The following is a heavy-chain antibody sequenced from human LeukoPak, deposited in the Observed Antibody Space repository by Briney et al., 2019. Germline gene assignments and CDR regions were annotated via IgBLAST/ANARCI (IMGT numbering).Heavy chain of an antibody. Sequence: SETLSLTCAVYGGSFSGYYWSWIRQPPKKGLEWIGEINHSGSTNYNPSLKSRVTISVDKSKNQFSLKLSSVTAADTAVYYCARDRHCSGGSCGDAFDIWGQGTMVTVSS. J-gene: IGHJ3*02. CDR2: INHSGST. D-gene: IGHD2-15*01. CDR1: GGSFSGYY. V-gene: IGHV4-34*01. CDR3: ARDRHCSGGSCGDAFDI.